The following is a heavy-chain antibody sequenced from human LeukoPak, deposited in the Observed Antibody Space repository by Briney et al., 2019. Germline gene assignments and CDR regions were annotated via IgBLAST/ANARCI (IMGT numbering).Heavy chain of an antibody. Sequence: GGSLRLSCSVSGFTFSTYVMHWVRPAPGKGLEYVSAISSNGDNTYYAHSVKGRFTISRDNSKNTLYLQMSSLRADDTAVYYCVRGTGYWGQGTLVTVSS. CDR1: GFTFSTYV. J-gene: IGHJ4*02. CDR2: ISSNGDNT. V-gene: IGHV3-64D*06. CDR3: VRGTGY.